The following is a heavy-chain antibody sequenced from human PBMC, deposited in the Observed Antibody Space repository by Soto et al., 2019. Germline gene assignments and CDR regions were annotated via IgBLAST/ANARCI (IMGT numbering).Heavy chain of an antibody. CDR3: AKYFNSYSGDPSY. Sequence: HPGGSLRLSCAASGFTFSSYAMSWVRQAPGKGLEWVSAISGSGGSTYYADSVKGRFTISRDNSKNTLYLRMNSLRAEDTAVYYCAKYFNSYSGDPSYWGQGTQVTVSS. CDR1: GFTFSSYA. J-gene: IGHJ4*02. D-gene: IGHD4-17*01. V-gene: IGHV3-23*01. CDR2: ISGSGGST.